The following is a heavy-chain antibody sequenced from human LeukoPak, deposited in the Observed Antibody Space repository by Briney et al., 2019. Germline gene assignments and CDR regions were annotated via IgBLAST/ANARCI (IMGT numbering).Heavy chain of an antibody. CDR1: GYTLTELS. D-gene: IGHD3-3*01. J-gene: IGHJ4*02. Sequence: ASVKVSGTVSGYTLTELSMHWVRQAPGKGLEWMGGFDPKDGETIYAQKFQGRVTMTEDTSTDTAYMELSSLRSDDTAVYYCARDDRATIFGVLIIRGLDYWGQGTLVTVSS. V-gene: IGHV1-24*01. CDR3: ARDDRATIFGVLIIRGLDY. CDR2: FDPKDGET.